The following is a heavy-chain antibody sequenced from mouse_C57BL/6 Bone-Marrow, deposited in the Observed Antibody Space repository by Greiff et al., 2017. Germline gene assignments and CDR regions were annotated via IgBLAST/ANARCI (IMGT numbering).Heavy chain of an antibody. D-gene: IGHD1-1*01. Sequence: VQLQQSGAELARPGASVTLSCTASGYTFTSDGISWVKQRTGQGLVWIGEIFPRSGNTYYNAKFKGKATLTADKASSTAYMELRSLTSEDSAVDFCSRGVGPETVAYWGQGTLVTVSA. CDR3: SRGVGPETVAY. CDR2: IFPRSGNT. J-gene: IGHJ3*01. V-gene: IGHV1-81*01. CDR1: GYTFTSDG.